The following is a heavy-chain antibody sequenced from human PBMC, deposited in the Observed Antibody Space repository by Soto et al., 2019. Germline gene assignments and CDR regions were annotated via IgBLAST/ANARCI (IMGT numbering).Heavy chain of an antibody. V-gene: IGHV4-59*01. J-gene: IGHJ3*02. D-gene: IGHD6-13*01. Sequence: QVQLQESGPGLEKPSETLSLTCTVSGGSISSYYWSWIRQPPGKGLEWIGYIYYSGSTNYNPSLKSRVTISVDTSKNQFSLKLSSVTAADTAVYYCARDRGSSSWADAFDIWGQGTMVTVSS. CDR3: ARDRGSSSWADAFDI. CDR2: IYYSGST. CDR1: GGSISSYY.